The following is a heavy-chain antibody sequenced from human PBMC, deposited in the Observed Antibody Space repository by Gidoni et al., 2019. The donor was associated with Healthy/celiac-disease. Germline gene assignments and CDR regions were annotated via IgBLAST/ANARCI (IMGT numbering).Heavy chain of an antibody. CDR3: TTVWTKFQYSSSWYRGNYYYYMDV. V-gene: IGHV3-15*01. CDR1: GFTFSNAW. J-gene: IGHJ6*03. CDR2: IKSKTDGGTT. Sequence: EVQLVESGGGLVKPGGSLRLSCAASGFTFSNAWLSWVRQAPGKGLEWVGRIKSKTDGGTTDYAAPVKGRFTISRDDSKNTLYLQMNSLKTEDTAVYYCTTVWTKFQYSSSWYRGNYYYYMDVWGKGTTVTVSS. D-gene: IGHD6-13*01.